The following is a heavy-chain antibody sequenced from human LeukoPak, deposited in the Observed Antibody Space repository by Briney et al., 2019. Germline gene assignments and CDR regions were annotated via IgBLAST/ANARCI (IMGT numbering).Heavy chain of an antibody. Sequence: GESLKISCKGSGYSFTSYWIGWVRQMPGKGLEWMGIIYPGDSDTRYSPSFQGQVTISADKSISTAYLQWSSLKASDTAMYYCARRTIGYCSGGSCYPDAFDIWGQGTMVTVSS. CDR3: ARRTIGYCSGGSCYPDAFDI. CDR2: IYPGDSDT. V-gene: IGHV5-51*01. CDR1: GYSFTSYW. D-gene: IGHD2-15*01. J-gene: IGHJ3*02.